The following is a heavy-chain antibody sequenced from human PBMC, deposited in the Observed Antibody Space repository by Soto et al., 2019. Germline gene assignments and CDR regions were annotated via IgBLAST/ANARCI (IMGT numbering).Heavy chain of an antibody. CDR2: IYYSGTT. CDR3: ASRAHSSASVGY. D-gene: IGHD6-6*01. CDR1: GGSISTTSYY. J-gene: IGHJ4*02. V-gene: IGHV4-39*02. Sequence: SETLSLTCTVSGGSISTTSYYWDWIRRPPGKGLEWIGSIYYSGTTYYNPSLKSRVTISVDTSKNHFSLKLSSVTAADTAVYFCASRAHSSASVGYWGQGTLVTVSS.